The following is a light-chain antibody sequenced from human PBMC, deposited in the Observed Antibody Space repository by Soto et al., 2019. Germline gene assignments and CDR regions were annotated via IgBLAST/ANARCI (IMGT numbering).Light chain of an antibody. Sequence: QSVLTQPPSVSGAPGQRVTISCTGSSSNIGAHYDVHWYQQLPGTAPKLLIYGNSNRPSGVPDRFSGSKSGTSASLAITGLQAEDEADYYCPSYDNSLSVYVFGTGTKVTVL. CDR2: GNS. V-gene: IGLV1-40*01. J-gene: IGLJ1*01. CDR3: PSYDNSLSVYV. CDR1: SSNIGAHYD.